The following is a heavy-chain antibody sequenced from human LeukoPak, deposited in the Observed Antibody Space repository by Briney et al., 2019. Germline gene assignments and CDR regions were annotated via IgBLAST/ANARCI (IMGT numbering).Heavy chain of an antibody. V-gene: IGHV4-34*01. CDR1: GGSFSGYY. CDR3: ASRSPKLAGDDY. D-gene: IGHD3-3*02. Sequence: SETLSLTCAVYGGSFSGYYWSWIRQPPGKGLEWIGEINHSGSTNYNPSLKSRVTISVDTSKNQFSLKLSSVTAADTAVYYCASRSPKLAGDDYWGQGTLVTISS. CDR2: INHSGST. J-gene: IGHJ4*02.